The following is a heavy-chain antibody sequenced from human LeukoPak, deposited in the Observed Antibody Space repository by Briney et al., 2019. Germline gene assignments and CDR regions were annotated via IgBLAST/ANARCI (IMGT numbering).Heavy chain of an antibody. CDR2: IYTDGDT. J-gene: IGHJ4*02. V-gene: IGHV4-61*02. D-gene: IGHD6-25*01. Sequence: SETLSLTCTVSGDSISSDTYYWNWIRQSAGKGLDWIGRIYTDGDTYYNPSLKSRVTISVDTSKNQFSLKLSSVTAADTAVYYCASRGYKAPFDYWGQGTLVTVSS. CDR3: ASRGYKAPFDY. CDR1: GDSISSDTYY.